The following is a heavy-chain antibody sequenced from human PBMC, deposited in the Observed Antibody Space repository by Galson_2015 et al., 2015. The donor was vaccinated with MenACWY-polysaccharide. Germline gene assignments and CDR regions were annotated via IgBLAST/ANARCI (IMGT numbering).Heavy chain of an antibody. J-gene: IGHJ4*02. D-gene: IGHD1-26*01. CDR2: ISGSGSNT. CDR3: ARATSYSGTYYDY. Sequence: SLRLSCAASGFTFSTYAMDWVRQAPGKGLEWVSDISGSGSNTYYADSVKGRFTVSRDKSKNTLYLQMISLRAEDTAVYYCARATSYSGTYYDYWGQGTLVTVPS. CDR1: GFTFSTYA. V-gene: IGHV3-23*01.